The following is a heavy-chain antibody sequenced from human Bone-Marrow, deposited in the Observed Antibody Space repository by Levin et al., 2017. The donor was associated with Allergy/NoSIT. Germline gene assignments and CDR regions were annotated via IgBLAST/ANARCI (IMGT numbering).Heavy chain of an antibody. Sequence: SETLSLTCAVSGGSISSGGYSWSWIRQPPGKGLEWIGYIYHSGSTYYNPSLKSRVTISMDRSKNHFSLNLTSVTAAATAVYFCAKSLWFGPYFDYWGQGTLVTVSS. D-gene: IGHD3-10*01. CDR2: IYHSGST. J-gene: IGHJ4*02. V-gene: IGHV4-30-2*01. CDR1: GGSISSGGYS. CDR3: AKSLWFGPYFDY.